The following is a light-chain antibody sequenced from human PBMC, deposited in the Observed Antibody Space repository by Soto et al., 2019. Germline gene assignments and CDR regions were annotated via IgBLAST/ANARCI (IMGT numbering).Light chain of an antibody. CDR3: PQSYSSPPT. CDR2: AAS. Sequence: DIQMTQSPSSLSASVEDRVIITCRASQSISNHLKWYQQKPGKAPKLLIFAASSLQSGVPSRFSGSRSGPDFTLTISSLPPEDFATYYCPQSYSSPPTFGQGTK. CDR1: QSISNH. V-gene: IGKV1-39*01. J-gene: IGKJ1*01.